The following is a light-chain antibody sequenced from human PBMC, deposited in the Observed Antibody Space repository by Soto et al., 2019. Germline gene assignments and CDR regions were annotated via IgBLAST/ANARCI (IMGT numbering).Light chain of an antibody. V-gene: IGLV1-47*02. CDR2: YNN. J-gene: IGLJ1*01. CDR1: DSNIGSNS. Sequence: QSVLTQPPSASGTAGQVVTISCSGGDSNIGSNSVYWYQHLPRMAPKLLIYYNNQRPSGIPDRFSGSRSDTRASLAIVGLRSEDEAVYYCAAWDASLSACVFGTGTKVTVL. CDR3: AAWDASLSACV.